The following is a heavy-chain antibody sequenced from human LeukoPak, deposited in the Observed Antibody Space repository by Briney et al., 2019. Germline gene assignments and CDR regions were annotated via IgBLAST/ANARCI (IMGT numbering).Heavy chain of an antibody. Sequence: GGSLRLSCAASGFSFSNYAMHWVRQAPGKGLDWVAMIWYDGSNKDYANSVKGRFTISKDNSKNTLYLQMNSLRAEDTALYYCTKTTGNHFDHWGQGTLVTVSS. J-gene: IGHJ4*02. CDR2: IWYDGSNK. CDR3: TKTTGNHFDH. CDR1: GFSFSNYA. V-gene: IGHV3-33*06. D-gene: IGHD3-9*01.